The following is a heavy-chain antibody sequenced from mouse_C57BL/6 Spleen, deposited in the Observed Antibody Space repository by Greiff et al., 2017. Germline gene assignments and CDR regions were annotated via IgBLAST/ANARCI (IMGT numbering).Heavy chain of an antibody. V-gene: IGHV2-9-1*01. J-gene: IGHJ4*01. CDR2: IWTGGGT. CDR1: GFSLTSYA. Sequence: VKLQESGPGLVAPSQSLSITCTVSGFSLTSYAISWVRQPPGKGLEWLGVIWTGGGTNYNSDLNSRVSISKDNSKSQVFLKMNSLQTDDTARYYCSSYYYDSSSLFYYAMDYWGQGTSVTVSS. D-gene: IGHD1-1*01. CDR3: SSYYYDSSSLFYYAMDY.